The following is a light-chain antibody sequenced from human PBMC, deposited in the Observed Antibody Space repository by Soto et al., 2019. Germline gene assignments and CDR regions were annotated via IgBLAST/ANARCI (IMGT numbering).Light chain of an antibody. CDR2: AAS. Sequence: DIQMTQSPSSLSVSVGDRVTITCRASQDMGSSLGWFQQKPGKAPKSLIYAASTLQVGVPSRFSSSGSGTDFILTISSLQPEDFATYYCQLYNSYPRTFGQGTKVEIK. V-gene: IGKV1-16*01. CDR1: QDMGSS. J-gene: IGKJ1*01. CDR3: QLYNSYPRT.